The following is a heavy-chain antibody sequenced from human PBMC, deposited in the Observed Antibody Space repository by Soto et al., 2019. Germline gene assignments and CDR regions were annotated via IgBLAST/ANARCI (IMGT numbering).Heavy chain of an antibody. Sequence: EVQLVESGGGLVQPGGSLRLSCAASEFTFRSYSMNWVRQAPGRGLEWVSLISSGGGTIYYADSVKGRFTVSRDNAENSRHLQMNSLRAEDTAVYYCARVVGSAKYYNDYWGPGALVSVSS. CDR3: ARVVGSAKYYNDY. J-gene: IGHJ4*02. CDR2: ISSGGGTI. D-gene: IGHD3-10*01. CDR1: EFTFRSYS. V-gene: IGHV3-48*01.